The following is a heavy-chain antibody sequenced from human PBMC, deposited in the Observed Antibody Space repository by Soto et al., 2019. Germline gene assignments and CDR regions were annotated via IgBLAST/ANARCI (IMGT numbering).Heavy chain of an antibody. J-gene: IGHJ4*02. CDR1: GFTFSNYE. Sequence: GVLRLSCAVSGFTFSNYEWNWVRQAPGKGLEWISYIDTSGDAMFYADSVKGRFAVSRDNTMNSLYLQMNSLRAEDTAAYYCARESIGCGGDCLDYWGQGTLVTVSS. CDR2: IDTSGDAM. V-gene: IGHV3-48*03. D-gene: IGHD2-21*01. CDR3: ARESIGCGGDCLDY.